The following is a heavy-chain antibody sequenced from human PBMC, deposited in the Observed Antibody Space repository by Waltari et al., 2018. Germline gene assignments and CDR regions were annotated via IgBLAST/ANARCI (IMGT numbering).Heavy chain of an antibody. V-gene: IGHV4-59*01. J-gene: IGHJ3*02. CDR1: GGSISSYY. D-gene: IGHD4-17*01. CDR2: IYYSGST. Sequence: QVQLQESGPGLVKPSETLSLTCTVSGGSISSYYWSWIRQPPGKGLEWIGYIYYSGSTNSNPSLKSRVTIAVDTSKNQFSLKLSSVTAADTAVYYCAREGTTVTTGAFDIWGQGTMVTVSS. CDR3: AREGTTVTTGAFDI.